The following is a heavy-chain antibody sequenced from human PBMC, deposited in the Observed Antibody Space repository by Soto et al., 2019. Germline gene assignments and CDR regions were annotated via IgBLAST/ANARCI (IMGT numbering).Heavy chain of an antibody. D-gene: IGHD4-4*01. CDR3: ARLTTVTVGYGMDV. Sequence: QLQLQESGSGLVKPLQTLSLTCAVSGGSISSDGSSWSWIRQPPGRGLEWIGYVYHTGNTNYNPSVKSRVTMSVDRSKNQFSLKLSSVTAADTAVYYCARLTTVTVGYGMDVWGQGTTVTVSS. CDR2: VYHTGNT. CDR1: GGSISSDGSS. J-gene: IGHJ6*02. V-gene: IGHV4-30-2*01.